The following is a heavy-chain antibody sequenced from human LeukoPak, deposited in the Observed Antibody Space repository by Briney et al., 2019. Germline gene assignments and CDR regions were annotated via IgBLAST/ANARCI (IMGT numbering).Heavy chain of an antibody. CDR3: ARGTLTDFDY. CDR1: GVSISSYY. J-gene: IGHJ4*02. CDR2: IFHIGTT. V-gene: IGHV4-59*08. D-gene: IGHD1-20*01. Sequence: SETLSLTCSVSGVSISSYYWNWIRQPPGKGLVWIGYIFHIGTTNYKPSFKSRVTISVDTSKNQFSLKLSSVTAADTAVYYCARGTLTDFDYWGRGTLVTVSS.